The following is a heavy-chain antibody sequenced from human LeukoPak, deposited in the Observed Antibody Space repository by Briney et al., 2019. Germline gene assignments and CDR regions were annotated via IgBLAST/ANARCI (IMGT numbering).Heavy chain of an antibody. CDR1: GGSFSGYY. CDR2: INHSGST. Sequence: SETLSLTCTVHGGSFSGYYWSWIRQPPGKGLEWIGEINHSGSTNYNPSLKSRVTISVDTSKNQFSLKLNSVTAADTAVYYCARSSGWHLLLLDYWGQGTLVTVSS. D-gene: IGHD6-25*01. V-gene: IGHV4-34*01. CDR3: ARSSGWHLLLLDY. J-gene: IGHJ4*02.